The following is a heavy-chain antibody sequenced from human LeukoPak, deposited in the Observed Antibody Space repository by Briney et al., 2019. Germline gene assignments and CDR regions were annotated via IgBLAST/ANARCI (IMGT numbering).Heavy chain of an antibody. CDR3: TXXXMDYDVSTGLHHYYMDV. CDR1: GFTFSNYG. D-gene: IGHD3-9*01. Sequence: GSRRLSCAASGFTFSNYGMHWVRQAPGKGLEWVAVISYDGSYENYVDSVKGRFTISRDNSKNTLYLQMNTLRVEDTAVYYCTXXXMDYDVSTGLHHYYMDVWGQGTTVTVSS. CDR2: ISYDGSYE. J-gene: IGHJ6*02. V-gene: IGHV3-30*03.